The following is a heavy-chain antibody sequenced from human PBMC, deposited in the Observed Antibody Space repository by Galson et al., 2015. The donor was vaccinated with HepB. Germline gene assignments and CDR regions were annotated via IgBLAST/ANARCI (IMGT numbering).Heavy chain of an antibody. CDR1: GFTFGEYA. CDR2: IRSKTYGGTT. D-gene: IGHD4-17*01. CDR3: TRDSSPDYGDFGGDAFDI. V-gene: IGHV3-49*03. Sequence: SLRLSCATSGFTFGEYAMSWFRQAPGKGLEWVSFIRSKTYGGTTEIAASVKGRFSISRDDAKSIAYLQMNSLKTEDTGVYYCTRDSSPDYGDFGGDAFDIWGQGTMVTVSS. J-gene: IGHJ3*02.